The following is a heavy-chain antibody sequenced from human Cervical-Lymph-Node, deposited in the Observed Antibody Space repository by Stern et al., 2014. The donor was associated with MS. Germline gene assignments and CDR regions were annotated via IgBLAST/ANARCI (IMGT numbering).Heavy chain of an antibody. V-gene: IGHV3-21*01. CDR1: GFTFSSYS. CDR2: ISSRSSYI. J-gene: IGHJ5*02. CDR3: ARGGYGDYVDWFDP. Sequence: EVQLVESGGGLVKPGGSLRLSCAASGFTFSSYSMNWVRQAPGKGLEWVSSISSRSSYIYYADSVKGRFTISRDNAKNSLYLQMNSLRAEDTAVYYCARGGYGDYVDWFDPWGQGTLVTVSS. D-gene: IGHD4-17*01.